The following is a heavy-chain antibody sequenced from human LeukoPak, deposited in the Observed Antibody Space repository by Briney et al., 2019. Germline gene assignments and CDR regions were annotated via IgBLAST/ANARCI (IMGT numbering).Heavy chain of an antibody. CDR2: IFHTGRT. J-gene: IGHJ4*02. V-gene: IGHV4-4*02. D-gene: IGHD3-16*01. CDR1: GGSISDTNY. Sequence: SGTLSLTCVVSGGSISDTNYWSWVRQSPGKGLEWIGEIFHTGRTNSNPSLKSRVTISVDTSKEQFSLKVNSVTAADTAVYYCTRGAGWLIDYWGQGILVTVSS. CDR3: TRGAGWLIDY.